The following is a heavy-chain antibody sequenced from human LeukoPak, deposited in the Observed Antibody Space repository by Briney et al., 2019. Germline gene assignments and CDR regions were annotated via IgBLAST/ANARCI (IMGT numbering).Heavy chain of an antibody. Sequence: GGSLRLSCAASGFTFSSYEMNWVRQAPGKGLEWVSYISSSGSTIYYAGSVKGRFTISRDNAKNSLYLQMNSLRAEDTAVYYCAGSSAAAGIFDYWGQGTLVTVCS. CDR3: AGSSAAAGIFDY. CDR2: ISSSGSTI. V-gene: IGHV3-48*03. D-gene: IGHD6-13*01. J-gene: IGHJ4*02. CDR1: GFTFSSYE.